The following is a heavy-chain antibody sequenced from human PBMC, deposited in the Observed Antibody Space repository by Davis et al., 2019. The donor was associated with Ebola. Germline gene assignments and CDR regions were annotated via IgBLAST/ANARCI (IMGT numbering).Heavy chain of an antibody. CDR3: AKGSSYSSSYDY. Sequence: GESLKISCAASGFTFSSYWMSWVRQAPGKGLEWVANIKQDGSEKYYVDSVKGRFTISRDNAKNSLYLQMNSLRAEDTAVYYCAKGSSYSSSYDYWGQGTLVTVSS. V-gene: IGHV3-7*03. J-gene: IGHJ4*02. CDR1: GFTFSSYW. D-gene: IGHD6-6*01. CDR2: IKQDGSEK.